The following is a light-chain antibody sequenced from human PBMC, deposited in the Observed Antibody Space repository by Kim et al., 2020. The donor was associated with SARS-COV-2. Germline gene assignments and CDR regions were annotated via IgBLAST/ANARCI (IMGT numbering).Light chain of an antibody. CDR1: QSVSSSY. CDR3: QQFGSSPRT. J-gene: IGKJ1*01. V-gene: IGKV3-20*01. Sequence: LSPGERATLSCRASQSVSSSYLAWYQQKPGQAPRVLIDGASSRATGIPDRFSGSGSGTDFTLTISRLEPEDFAVYYCQQFGSSPRTFGQGTKVE. CDR2: GAS.